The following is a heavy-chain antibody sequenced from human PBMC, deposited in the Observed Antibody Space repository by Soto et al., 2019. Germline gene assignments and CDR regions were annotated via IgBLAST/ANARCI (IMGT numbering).Heavy chain of an antibody. CDR1: GFTFSSYG. CDR2: ISYDGSNK. D-gene: IGHD1-26*01. CDR3: AKVGLGAHYYYGMDV. Sequence: VGSLRLSCAASGFTFSSYGMHWVRQAPGKGLEWVAVISYDGSNKYYADSVKGRFTISRDNSKNTLYLQMNSLRAEDTAVYYCAKVGLGAHYYYGMDVWGQGTTVTVSS. J-gene: IGHJ6*02. V-gene: IGHV3-30*18.